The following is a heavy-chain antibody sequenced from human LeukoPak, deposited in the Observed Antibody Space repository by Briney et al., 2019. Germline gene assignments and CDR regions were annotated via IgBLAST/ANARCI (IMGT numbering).Heavy chain of an antibody. V-gene: IGHV3-21*01. Sequence: GGSLRLSCAASGFTFSSYSMNWVREAPGKGLEWISSINSRGSGEYYADSVKGRFTISRDNAKNSLYLQMNSLRAEDTAVYYCAREGSIVPHQDLDYWGQGTLVTVSS. CDR2: INSRGSGE. CDR3: AREGSIVPHQDLDY. D-gene: IGHD2-8*01. CDR1: GFTFSSYS. J-gene: IGHJ4*02.